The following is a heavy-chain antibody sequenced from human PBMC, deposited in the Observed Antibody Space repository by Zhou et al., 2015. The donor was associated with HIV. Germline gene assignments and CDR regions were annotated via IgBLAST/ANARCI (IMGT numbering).Heavy chain of an antibody. D-gene: IGHD3-22*01. V-gene: IGHV1-18*01. CDR3: ARDDSSGYHSFDY. CDR2: ISADSDYT. Sequence: QVQLVQSGAEVKKPGSSVKVSCRASGGTLGNYGISWVRQVPGQGLEWMGWISADSDYTNYAQKFQGRVTMTRDRSTTTAYMELRSLRSDDSAMYYCARDDSSGYHSFDYWGQGTLVTVSS. CDR1: GGTLGNYG. J-gene: IGHJ4*02.